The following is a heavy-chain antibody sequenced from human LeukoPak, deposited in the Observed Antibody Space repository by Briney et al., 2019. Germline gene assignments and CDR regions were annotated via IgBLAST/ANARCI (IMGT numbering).Heavy chain of an antibody. CDR3: AHIHTQATDGFNGGCFDY. CDR1: GFALSTSGVG. Sequence: SGPTLVNPTQTLTLTCTFSGFALSTSGVGVGWIRQPPGKALEWLALIYWDDDKRYSPSLKSRLTITKVTYKNQEVLTMTNRDPVDTATYYCAHIHTQATDGFNGGCFDYWGQGTRVTVSS. D-gene: IGHD5-24*01. J-gene: IGHJ4*02. CDR2: IYWDDDK. V-gene: IGHV2-5*02.